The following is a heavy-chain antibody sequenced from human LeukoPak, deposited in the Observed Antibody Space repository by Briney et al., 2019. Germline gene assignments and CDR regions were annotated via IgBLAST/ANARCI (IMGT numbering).Heavy chain of an antibody. CDR1: GGSFSGYY. V-gene: IGHV4-34*01. CDR3: ARCIAAAGTTGCDY. J-gene: IGHJ4*02. CDR2: INHSGST. Sequence: PSETLSLTCAVYGGSFSGYYWSWIRQPPGKGLEWIGEINHSGSTNYNPSLKSRSTISVETPNNHFSLKLSSVTAADTAVYYCARCIAAAGTTGCDYWGQGTLVTVSS. D-gene: IGHD6-13*01.